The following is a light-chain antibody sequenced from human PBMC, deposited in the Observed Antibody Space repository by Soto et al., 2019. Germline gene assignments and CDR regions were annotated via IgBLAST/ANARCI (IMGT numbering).Light chain of an antibody. CDR2: GAS. CDR3: QQYGSSGT. Sequence: IVMTQSPATLSVSPGEGATLSCRASQSVSSSHLAWYQQKPGQAPRLLIYGASNRATGIPDRFSGSGSGTDFTLTISRLEPEDFAVYYCQQYGSSGTFGQGTKVDIK. CDR1: QSVSSSH. J-gene: IGKJ1*01. V-gene: IGKV3-20*01.